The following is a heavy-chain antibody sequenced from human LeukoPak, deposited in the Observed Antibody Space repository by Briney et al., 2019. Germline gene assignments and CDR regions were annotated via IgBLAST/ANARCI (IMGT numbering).Heavy chain of an antibody. J-gene: IGHJ3*02. CDR1: GFTFSSYR. CDR3: AREGRVMTTVVTLLSKAFDI. Sequence: NPGGSLRLSCAASGFTFSSYRMTWVRQAPGKGLEWVSSISSSSSYIYYADSVKGRFTISRDNAKNSLYLQMNSLRAEDTAVYYCAREGRVMTTVVTLLSKAFDIWGQGTMVTVSS. V-gene: IGHV3-21*01. D-gene: IGHD4-23*01. CDR2: ISSSSSYI.